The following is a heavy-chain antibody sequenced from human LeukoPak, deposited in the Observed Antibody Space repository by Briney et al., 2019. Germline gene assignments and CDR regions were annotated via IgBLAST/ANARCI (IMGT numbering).Heavy chain of an antibody. CDR3: ASVYNYGMDV. CDR1: GYTVTSYY. V-gene: IGHV1-46*01. Sequence: GASVKVSCKASGYTVTSYYMRWVRQAPGQELEWMGILNPSGGSTSYAQKFQGRATLTRATSTSTVYKELSSLRSEDTAVYYCASVYNYGMDVWGQGTTVIVSS. CDR2: LNPSGGST. J-gene: IGHJ6*02.